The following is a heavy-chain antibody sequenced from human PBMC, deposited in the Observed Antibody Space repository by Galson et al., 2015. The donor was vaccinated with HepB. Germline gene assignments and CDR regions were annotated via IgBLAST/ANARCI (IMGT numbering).Heavy chain of an antibody. CDR3: ARAKWFGELLYFYFDY. CDR2: IIPILGIA. V-gene: IGHV1-69*04. J-gene: IGHJ4*02. D-gene: IGHD3-10*01. Sequence: VKVSCKASGGTFSSYAISWVRQAPGQGLEWMGRIIPILGIANYAQKFQGRVTITADKSTSTAYMELSSLRSEDTAVYYCARAKWFGELLYFYFDYWGQGTLVTVSS. CDR1: GGTFSSYA.